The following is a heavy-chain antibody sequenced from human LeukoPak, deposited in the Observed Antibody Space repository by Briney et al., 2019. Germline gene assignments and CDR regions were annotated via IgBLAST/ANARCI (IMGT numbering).Heavy chain of an antibody. CDR1: GFTFSLYE. CDR3: SRGTYPYSSDN. V-gene: IGHV3-74*01. D-gene: IGHD3-10*01. Sequence: GGSLRLSCAASGFTFSLYEMNWVRQAPGKGLLWISHINGDGSRTGYADSVKGRFTISRDNAKNILYLQMNSLRAEDTAVYYCSRGTYPYSSDNWGQGALVTVSS. CDR2: INGDGSRT. J-gene: IGHJ4*02.